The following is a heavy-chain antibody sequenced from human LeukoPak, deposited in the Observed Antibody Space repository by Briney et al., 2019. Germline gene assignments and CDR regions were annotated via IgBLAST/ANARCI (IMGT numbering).Heavy chain of an antibody. CDR3: TKERYCASTTCPGAFDL. CDR1: GITLTYDW. Sequence: GGSLGLSCAASGITLTYDWMSWVRQAPGKGLEWVGRIKSKTDGETTDYAAPVKGRFTVSRDDSKNMVALQMNSLKTEDTAVYYCTKERYCASTTCPGAFDLWGQGTMVTVSS. D-gene: IGHD2-2*01. V-gene: IGHV3-15*01. J-gene: IGHJ3*01. CDR2: IKSKTDGETT.